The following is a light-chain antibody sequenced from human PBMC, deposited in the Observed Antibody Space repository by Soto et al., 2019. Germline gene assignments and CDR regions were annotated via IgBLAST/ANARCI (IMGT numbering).Light chain of an antibody. CDR3: QQYGRSGT. Sequence: EIVLTQSPATLSLSPGERATLSCRASQTIRSDLAWYQQKPGQAPRLLIYATSSRATGIPDRFSGSGSGTDFTLTISRLEPEDFVVYYCQQYGRSGTFGQGTRLEIK. CDR2: ATS. V-gene: IGKV3-20*01. J-gene: IGKJ5*01. CDR1: QTIRSD.